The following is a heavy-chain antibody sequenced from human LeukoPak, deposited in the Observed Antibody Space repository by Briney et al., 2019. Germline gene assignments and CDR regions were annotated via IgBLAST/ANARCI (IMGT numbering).Heavy chain of an antibody. V-gene: IGHV4-38-2*02. D-gene: IGHD3-10*01. Sequence: SETLSLTCSVSGYSISSGYYWGWIRQPPGKGLEWVGSIYQSGSTYYNASLKSRVTISVDTSKNQFSLKLSSVTAADTAVYYCARVAHFGTSPDYWGQGTLVTVSS. CDR3: ARVAHFGTSPDY. CDR1: GYSISSGYY. J-gene: IGHJ4*02. CDR2: IYQSGST.